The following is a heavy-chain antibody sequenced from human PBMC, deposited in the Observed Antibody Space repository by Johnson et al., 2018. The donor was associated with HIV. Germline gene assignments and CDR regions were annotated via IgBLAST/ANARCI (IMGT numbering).Heavy chain of an antibody. CDR3: ARETGDPVVPAARDAFDI. CDR1: GFTSSDYY. CDR2: SRNRANGNTT. Sequence: VQLVESGGGFVQPGGSLRLSCAASGFTSSDYYMDWARQAPGKGLEWVGRSRNRANGNTTEYAASVKGRFTIPRDDSKNSLYLQMNSLRAEDTAVYYCARETGDPVVPAARDAFDIWGQGTMVTVSS. J-gene: IGHJ3*02. V-gene: IGHV3-72*01. D-gene: IGHD2-2*01.